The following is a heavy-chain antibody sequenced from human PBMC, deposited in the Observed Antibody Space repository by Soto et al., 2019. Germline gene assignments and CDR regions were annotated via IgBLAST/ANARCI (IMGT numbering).Heavy chain of an antibody. CDR3: ATLWFGEGNY. D-gene: IGHD3-10*01. CDR1: GGSISSSSYY. Sequence: QLQLQESGPGLVKPSETLSLTCTVSGGSISSSSYYWGWIRQPPGKGLECIGSIYYSGSTYYNPSLKSRVTISVDPSKNQFSLKLSSVTAADTAVYYCATLWFGEGNYWGQGTLVTVSS. J-gene: IGHJ4*02. CDR2: IYYSGST. V-gene: IGHV4-39*01.